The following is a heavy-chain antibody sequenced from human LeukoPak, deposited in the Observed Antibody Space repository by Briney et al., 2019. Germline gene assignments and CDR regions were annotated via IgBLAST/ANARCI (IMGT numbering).Heavy chain of an antibody. V-gene: IGHV4-59*08. Sequence: SETLSLTCTVSGGSISGYYWTWIRQPPGKGLEWIGYIYFTGSTSYNPSLKSRVTISVDTSKNQFSLKLSSVTAADTAVYYCASLGEIGYWFDPWGQGTLVTVSS. CDR3: ASLGEIGYWFDP. J-gene: IGHJ5*02. CDR1: GGSISGYY. CDR2: IYFTGST. D-gene: IGHD3-10*01.